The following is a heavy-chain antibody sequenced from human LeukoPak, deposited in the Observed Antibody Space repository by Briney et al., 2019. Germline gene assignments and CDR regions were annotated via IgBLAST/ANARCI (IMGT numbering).Heavy chain of an antibody. Sequence: GGSLRLSCAASGFTFSSYEMNWVRQAPGKGLEWVSYISSSGSTIYYADSVKGRFTISRDNAKNSLYLQMNSLRAEDTAVYYCASGPGSSGPFDYWGQGTLVTVSS. CDR2: ISSSGSTI. J-gene: IGHJ4*02. CDR3: ASGPGSSGPFDY. V-gene: IGHV3-48*03. D-gene: IGHD3-22*01. CDR1: GFTFSSYE.